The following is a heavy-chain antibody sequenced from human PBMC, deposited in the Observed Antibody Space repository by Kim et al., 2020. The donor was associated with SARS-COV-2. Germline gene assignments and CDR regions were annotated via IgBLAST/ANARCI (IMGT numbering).Heavy chain of an antibody. D-gene: IGHD6-13*01. Sequence: SQTLSLTCAISGDSVSSNSAAWNWIRQSPSRGLEWLGRTYYRSKWYNDYAVSVKSRITINPDTSKNQFSLQLNSVTPEDTAVYYCARVSSSWYGSTSYYFDYWGQGTLVTVSS. J-gene: IGHJ4*02. CDR2: TYYRSKWYN. CDR3: ARVSSSWYGSTSYYFDY. V-gene: IGHV6-1*01. CDR1: GDSVSSNSAA.